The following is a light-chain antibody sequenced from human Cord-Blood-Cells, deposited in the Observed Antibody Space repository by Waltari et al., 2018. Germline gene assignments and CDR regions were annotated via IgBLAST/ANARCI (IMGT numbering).Light chain of an antibody. CDR2: DVS. J-gene: IGLJ3*02. V-gene: IGLV2-14*03. Sequence: QSALTQTASVSGSPGQSITIPCTGTSSDVGGYNYVFWYQQHPGKAPKLIVYDVSNRPSGVSNRFSGSKSGNTASLTISGLQAEDEADYYCSSYTSSSTLVFGGGTKLTVL. CDR3: SSYTSSSTLV. CDR1: SSDVGGYNY.